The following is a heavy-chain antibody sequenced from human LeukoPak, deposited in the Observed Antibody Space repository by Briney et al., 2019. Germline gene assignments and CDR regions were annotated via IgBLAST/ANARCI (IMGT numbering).Heavy chain of an antibody. CDR2: ISDSGGTT. J-gene: IGHJ6*02. CDR3: ARGYGMDV. Sequence: GRSLRLSCAASGFTFSSYGMSWVRQAPGKGLEWVSVISDSGGTTYYADSVKGRFTISRDNSKNTLYLQMNSLRVEDTAVYYCARGYGMDVWGQGTTVTVSS. CDR1: GFTFSSYG. V-gene: IGHV3-23*01.